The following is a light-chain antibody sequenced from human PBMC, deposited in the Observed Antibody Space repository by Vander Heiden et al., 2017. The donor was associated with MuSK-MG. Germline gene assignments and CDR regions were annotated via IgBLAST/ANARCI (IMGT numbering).Light chain of an antibody. Sequence: QSALTQPTSVSGSPGQSITISCTGTSSDVGGYNYVSWYQQHPGEAPKRMIYEVNNRPSGVSNRFSGSKSGNTASLTISGLQAEDEADYYCSSYTRSGVVCGGGTKLT. CDR3: SSYTRSGVV. CDR2: EVN. CDR1: SSDVGGYNY. V-gene: IGLV2-14*01. J-gene: IGLJ2*01.